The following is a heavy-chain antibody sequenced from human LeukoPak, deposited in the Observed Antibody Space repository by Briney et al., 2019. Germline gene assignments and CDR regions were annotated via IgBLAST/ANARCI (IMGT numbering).Heavy chain of an antibody. CDR1: GGSVSSGSYY. Sequence: KSSETLSLTCTVSGGSVSSGSYYWSWVRQPPGKGLEWIGEIYHSGSTNYNPSLKSRVTISVDKSKNQFSLKLSSVTAADTAVYYCARAQKVVVAAVMYYFDYWGQGTLVTVSS. J-gene: IGHJ4*02. D-gene: IGHD2-15*01. CDR2: IYHSGST. CDR3: ARAQKVVVAAVMYYFDY. V-gene: IGHV4-39*07.